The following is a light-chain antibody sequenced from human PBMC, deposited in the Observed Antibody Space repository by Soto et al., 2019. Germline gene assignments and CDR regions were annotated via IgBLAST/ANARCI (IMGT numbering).Light chain of an antibody. V-gene: IGKV1-12*01. CDR2: DSS. CDR3: QQANSFPLS. Sequence: DIQMTQSPSSVSSSVGDRVTITCRASQGISSWLAWYQQKPEKAPKLVIDDSSSLQSRAPSRFSGSRAGTDFPLTISSLPAEDLGTYCCQQANSFPLSFGGGTKVEI. CDR1: QGISSW. J-gene: IGKJ4*01.